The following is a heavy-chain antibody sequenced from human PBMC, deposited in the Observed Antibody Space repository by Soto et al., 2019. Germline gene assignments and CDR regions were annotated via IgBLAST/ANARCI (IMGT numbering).Heavy chain of an antibody. J-gene: IGHJ4*02. V-gene: IGHV3-30*18. CDR3: AKESVVVITDY. Sequence: QVQLVESGGGVVQPGRSLRLSCAASGFTFSSYGMHWVRQAPGKGLEWVAVISYAGSNKYYADSVKGRFTISRDNSKNTLYLQMNSLRAEDTAVYSCAKESVVVITDYWGQGTLVTVSS. D-gene: IGHD3-22*01. CDR1: GFTFSSYG. CDR2: ISYAGSNK.